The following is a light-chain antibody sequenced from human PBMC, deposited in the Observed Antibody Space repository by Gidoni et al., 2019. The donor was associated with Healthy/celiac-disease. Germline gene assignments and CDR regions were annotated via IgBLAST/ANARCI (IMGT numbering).Light chain of an antibody. J-gene: IGLJ2*01. CDR2: EVS. CDR1: SSDVGGYNY. V-gene: IGLV2-11*01. Sequence: QSALTQPRSVSGSPGQSVTISCTGTSSDVGGYNYVSWYQQHPGKAPKLMIYEVSKRPSGVPDRFSGSKSGNTASLTISGRQAEDEADYYCCSYAGSFVFGGGTKLTGL. CDR3: CSYAGSFV.